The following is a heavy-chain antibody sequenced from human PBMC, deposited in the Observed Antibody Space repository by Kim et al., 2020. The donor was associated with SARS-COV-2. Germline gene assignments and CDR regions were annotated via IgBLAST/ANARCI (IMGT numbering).Heavy chain of an antibody. D-gene: IGHD5-18*01. V-gene: IGHV3-53*01. CDR3: ARNLWGYPEQD. CDR1: GFTVSSNY. Sequence: GGSLRLSCAASGFTVSSNYMSWVRQAPGKGLEWVSVIYSGGSTYYADSVKGRFTISRDNSKNTLYLQMNSLRAEDTAVYYCARNLWGYPEQDWGQGTLVTVSS. CDR2: IYSGGST. J-gene: IGHJ4*02.